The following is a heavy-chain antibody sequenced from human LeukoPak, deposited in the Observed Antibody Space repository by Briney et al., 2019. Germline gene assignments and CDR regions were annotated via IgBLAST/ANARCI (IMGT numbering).Heavy chain of an antibody. J-gene: IGHJ5*02. CDR2: INAGNGNT. V-gene: IGHV1-3*01. Sequence: ASVKVSCKASGYTFTSYAMHWVCQAPGQRLEWMGWINAGNGNTKYSQKFQGRVTITRDTSASTAYMELSSLRSEDTAVYYCARAPSPDYYDSSGSLRKPLCWFDPWGQGTLVTVSS. CDR3: ARAPSPDYYDSSGSLRKPLCWFDP. D-gene: IGHD3-22*01. CDR1: GYTFTSYA.